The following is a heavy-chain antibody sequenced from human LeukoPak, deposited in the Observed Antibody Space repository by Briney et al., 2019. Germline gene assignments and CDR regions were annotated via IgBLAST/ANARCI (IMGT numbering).Heavy chain of an antibody. V-gene: IGHV3-23*01. D-gene: IGHD2-15*01. CDR1: GFTFYTYA. CDR2: ISGSGDNT. CDR3: AKTPGDCTGGTCYSFDY. Sequence: GGSLRLSCAASGFTFYTYAMTWVRQAPGKGLEWVSSISGSGDNTYYADSVKGRFTVSRDNSKNTLYLQMNSLRAEDTAVYYCAKTPGDCTGGTCYSFDYWGQGSLVTVSS. J-gene: IGHJ4*02.